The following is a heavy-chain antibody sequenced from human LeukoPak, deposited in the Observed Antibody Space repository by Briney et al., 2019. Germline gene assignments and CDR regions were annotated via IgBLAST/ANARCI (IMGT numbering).Heavy chain of an antibody. Sequence: SETLSLTCAVYVESFSGYYWSWVRQPPGKGLEWIGEINHSGSTNYNPSLKSRVTISADTSKNQFSLKLSSVTAADTAVYYCARGGQPLLGNWFDPWGRGTLVTVSS. CDR2: INHSGST. CDR1: VESFSGYY. V-gene: IGHV4-34*01. J-gene: IGHJ5*02. D-gene: IGHD2-21*02. CDR3: ARGGQPLLGNWFDP.